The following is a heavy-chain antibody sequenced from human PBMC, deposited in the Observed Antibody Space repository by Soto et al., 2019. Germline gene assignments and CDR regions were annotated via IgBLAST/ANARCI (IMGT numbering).Heavy chain of an antibody. CDR1: GYTFTSYS. V-gene: IGHV1-18*01. Sequence: GASVKVSCKSSGYTFTSYSINWVRQAPGQGLEWMGWISTYSENTKHAQKFQGRVTMTTDTSTSTAYMELKSLRSDDTAVYYCARDASSHSSGYYSDYWGQGTLVTVSS. CDR3: ARDASSHSSGYYSDY. J-gene: IGHJ4*02. D-gene: IGHD3-22*01. CDR2: ISTYSENT.